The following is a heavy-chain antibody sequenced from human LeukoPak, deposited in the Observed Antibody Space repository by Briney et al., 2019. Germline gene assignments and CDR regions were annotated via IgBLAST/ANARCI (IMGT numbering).Heavy chain of an antibody. V-gene: IGHV4-39*07. CDR2: IYYSGIT. D-gene: IGHD4-17*01. CDR3: ARGSLLRYGDPTYFDY. CDR1: GGSISSTSYY. J-gene: IGHJ4*02. Sequence: SETLSLTCTVSGGSISSTSYYWGWIRQPPGKGLEWIGSIYYSGITYYNPSLKSRVTISVDTSKNQFSLKLSSVTAADTAVYYCARGSLLRYGDPTYFDYWGQGTLVTVSS.